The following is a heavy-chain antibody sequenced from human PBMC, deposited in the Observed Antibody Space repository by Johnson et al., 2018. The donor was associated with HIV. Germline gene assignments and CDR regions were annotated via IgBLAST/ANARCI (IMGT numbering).Heavy chain of an antibody. V-gene: IGHV3-20*04. CDR1: GFAFDDYG. CDR3: ARGVRNSYGYLLGTFDI. CDR2: ISWNSGSI. D-gene: IGHD5-18*01. Sequence: VQLVESGGGVVRPGGSLRLSCAASGFAFDDYGMSWVRQAPGKGLEWVSGISWNSGSIGYADSVKGRFTISRDNAKNTLYLQLNSLRHEDTAVYYCARGVRNSYGYLLGTFDIWGQGTMVTVSS. J-gene: IGHJ3*02.